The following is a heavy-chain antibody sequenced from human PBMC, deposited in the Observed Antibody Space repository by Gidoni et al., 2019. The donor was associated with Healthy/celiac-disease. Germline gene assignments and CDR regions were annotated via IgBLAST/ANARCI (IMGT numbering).Heavy chain of an antibody. CDR2: SRGSGGST. Sequence: EVQLLESGGGLVQPGGSLRLSCSASGFTFSSYAMSWVRQAPGKGLEWVSASRGSGGSTYYADSVKGRFTISRDNSKNTLYLQMNSLRAEDTAVYYCAKDLEDAIVVVVAATLVFDYWGQGTLVTVSS. J-gene: IGHJ4*02. CDR1: GFTFSSYA. V-gene: IGHV3-23*01. D-gene: IGHD2-15*01. CDR3: AKDLEDAIVVVVAATLVFDY.